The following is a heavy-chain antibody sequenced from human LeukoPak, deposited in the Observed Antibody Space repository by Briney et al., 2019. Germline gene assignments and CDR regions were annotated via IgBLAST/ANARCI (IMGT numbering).Heavy chain of an antibody. V-gene: IGHV3-11*01. J-gene: IGHJ4*02. CDR3: AREGGNWGEGYFDY. D-gene: IGHD7-27*01. CDR2: ISGSSSTM. Sequence: GGSLRLSCAASEFTFSDYYMSWIRQVPGKGLEWVSYISGSSSTMYYANSVKGRFTISRDNAKNLLYLQMNSLRAEDTAVYYWAREGGNWGEGYFDYWGQGTLVTVSS. CDR1: EFTFSDYY.